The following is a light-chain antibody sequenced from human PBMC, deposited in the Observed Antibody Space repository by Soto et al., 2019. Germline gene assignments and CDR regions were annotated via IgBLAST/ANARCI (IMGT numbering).Light chain of an antibody. CDR3: QQYGSSSYT. CDR1: QSVSSSY. Sequence: EIVLTQSPGTLSVSPGERATLSCRASQSVSSSYLAWYQQKPGQAPRLLIYGASSRATGIPDRFSGSGSGTDFTLTISRLEPEDFAVYYGQQYGSSSYTFGQGTKLEIK. V-gene: IGKV3-20*01. J-gene: IGKJ2*01. CDR2: GAS.